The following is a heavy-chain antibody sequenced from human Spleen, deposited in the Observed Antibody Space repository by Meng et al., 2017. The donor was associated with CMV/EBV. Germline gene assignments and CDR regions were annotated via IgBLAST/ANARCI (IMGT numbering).Heavy chain of an antibody. CDR1: GGSPTNND. V-gene: IGHV4-4*07. Sequence: GPGQVKPMQPLSLTFTVAGGSPTNNDWGCSRQYAGKGLEWIGRIDSSGITLYNPSFKRRVIMSVDTSKIQFSLKLISVTAADTAVYYCARSYGDYYFDYWGQGTLVTVSS. CDR3: ARSYGDYYFDY. CDR2: IDSSGIT. J-gene: IGHJ4*02. D-gene: IGHD4-17*01.